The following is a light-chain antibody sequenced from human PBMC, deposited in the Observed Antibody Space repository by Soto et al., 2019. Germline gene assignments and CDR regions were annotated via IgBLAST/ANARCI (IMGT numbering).Light chain of an antibody. CDR3: SSYTSSSTVV. CDR1: SSDVGGYNY. V-gene: IGLV2-14*01. Sequence: QSVLTQPASVSGSPGQSITISCTGTSSDVGGYNYVSWYQQHPGKAPKLMIYEVSNRPSGVSNRFSGSKSGNTASLTFSGLQAEDEADYYCSSYTSSSTVVFGGGTKLTVL. J-gene: IGLJ2*01. CDR2: EVS.